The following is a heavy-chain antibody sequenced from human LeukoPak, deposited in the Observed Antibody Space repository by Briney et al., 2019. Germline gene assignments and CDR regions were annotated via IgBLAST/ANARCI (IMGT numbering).Heavy chain of an antibody. Sequence: ASVKVSCKASGYTFTGYYMHWVRQAPGQGLEWMGWINPNSGGTNYAQKFQGRVTMTRDTSISTAYMELSRLRSDDTAVYYCARDAGLRFLYYYMDVWGKGTTVTVSS. CDR3: ARDAGLRFLYYYMDV. CDR2: INPNSGGT. CDR1: GYTFTGYY. J-gene: IGHJ6*03. V-gene: IGHV1-2*02. D-gene: IGHD5-12*01.